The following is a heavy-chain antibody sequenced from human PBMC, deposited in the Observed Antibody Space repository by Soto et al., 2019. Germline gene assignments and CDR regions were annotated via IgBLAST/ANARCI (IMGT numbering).Heavy chain of an antibody. CDR3: ARDWYYTIDY. CDR2: ITSDGSSI. Sequence: PGGSLRLSCAASGFDFRTTWMHWVRQVPGKGLVWVSCITSDGSSITYADSVKGRFTISRDNAKNTLYLQMNSLRVEDTAVYYCARDWYYTIDYWGQGTPVTV. V-gene: IGHV3-74*01. D-gene: IGHD3-3*01. J-gene: IGHJ4*02. CDR1: GFDFRTTW.